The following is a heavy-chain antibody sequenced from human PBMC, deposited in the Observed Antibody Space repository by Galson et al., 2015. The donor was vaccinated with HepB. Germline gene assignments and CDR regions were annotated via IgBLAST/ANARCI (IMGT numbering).Heavy chain of an antibody. D-gene: IGHD2-2*01. CDR3: ALYVRVEGYQLLRVDNFGWFDP. J-gene: IGHJ5*02. CDR1: GYTLTELS. V-gene: IGHV1-24*01. Sequence: SVKVSCKVSGYTLTELSMHWVRQAPGKGLEWMGSFDPEDGEIIYAQKFQGRVTMTEDTSTDTAYMQLSSLRSEDTAVYYCALYVRVEGYQLLRVDNFGWFDPWGQGTLVTVSS. CDR2: FDPEDGEI.